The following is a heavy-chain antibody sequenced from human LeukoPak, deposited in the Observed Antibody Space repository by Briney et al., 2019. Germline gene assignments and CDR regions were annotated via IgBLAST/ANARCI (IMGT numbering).Heavy chain of an antibody. V-gene: IGHV1-69*13. CDR3: ARAVRLRGSWFDP. Sequence: SVKVSCKASGGTFSSYAISWVRQAPGQGLEWMGGIIPIFGTANYAQKFQGRVTITADESTSTAYMELSSLRSDDTAVYYCARAVRLRGSWFDPWGQGTLVTVSS. D-gene: IGHD5-12*01. CDR2: IIPIFGTA. J-gene: IGHJ5*02. CDR1: GGTFSSYA.